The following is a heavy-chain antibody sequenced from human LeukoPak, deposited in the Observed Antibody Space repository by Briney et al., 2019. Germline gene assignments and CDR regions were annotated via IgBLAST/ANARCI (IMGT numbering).Heavy chain of an antibody. D-gene: IGHD6-13*01. J-gene: IGHJ5*02. CDR3: AEPTIAAAGTTFDP. Sequence: GRSLTLSCAAPAFTLSSYAMTWVRQAPGRGLEWVTVIGPSVGDIIDADSVKGLFTISRDNSKNTQYLLMNSLRAEDTAVYYCAEPTIAAAGTTFDPWGQGTLVTVSS. V-gene: IGHV3-23*01. CDR1: AFTLSSYA. CDR2: IGPSVGDI.